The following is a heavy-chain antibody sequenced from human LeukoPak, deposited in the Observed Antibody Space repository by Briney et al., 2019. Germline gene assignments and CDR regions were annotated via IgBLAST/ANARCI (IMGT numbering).Heavy chain of an antibody. CDR1: GGTFSSYA. CDR2: IIPIFGTA. J-gene: IGHJ4*02. Sequence: ASVKVSCKASGGTFSSYAISWVRQAPGQGLEWMGGIIPIFGTANYAQKFQGRVTITADESTSTAYMELSSLRSEDTAVYYCALRFLEWFNFDYWGQGTLVTVSS. CDR3: ALRFLEWFNFDY. D-gene: IGHD3-3*01. V-gene: IGHV1-69*13.